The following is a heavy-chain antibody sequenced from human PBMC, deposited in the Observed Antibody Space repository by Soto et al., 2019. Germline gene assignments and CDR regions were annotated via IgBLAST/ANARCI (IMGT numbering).Heavy chain of an antibody. V-gene: IGHV3-30*18. D-gene: IGHD3-10*01. CDR2: ISYDGSNK. Sequence: PGGSLRLSCAASGFIFSTCGMHWVRQAPGKGLEWVAVISYDGSNKYYADSVKGRFTISRDKSQNTVYLQMNSLRGEDTAVYYCAKDGKVSGSGTYHIDYWGQGTLVTVSS. CDR3: AKDGKVSGSGTYHIDY. J-gene: IGHJ4*02. CDR1: GFIFSTCG.